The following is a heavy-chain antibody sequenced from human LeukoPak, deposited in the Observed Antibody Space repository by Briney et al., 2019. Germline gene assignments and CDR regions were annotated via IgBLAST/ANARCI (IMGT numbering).Heavy chain of an antibody. CDR2: ISSSSSYI. J-gene: IGHJ4*02. CDR3: ARGLVGATGY. CDR1: GFTFSSYS. V-gene: IGHV3-21*01. Sequence: PGGSLRLSCAASGFTFSSYSMNWVRQAPGKGLEWVSSISSSSSYIYYADSVKGRFTISRDNAKNSLYLQMNSLGAEDTAVYYCARGLVGATGYWGQGTLVTVSS. D-gene: IGHD1-26*01.